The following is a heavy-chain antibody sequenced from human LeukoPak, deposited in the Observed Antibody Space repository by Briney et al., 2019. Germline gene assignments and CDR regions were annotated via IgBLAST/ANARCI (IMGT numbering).Heavy chain of an antibody. CDR2: INPGGSSI. CDR3: ARRNQADDY. Sequence: GGSLRLSCAASGFTFSSYWMHWVRQVPGKGLVWVARINPGGSSITYADSVKGRFTISRDNAKNTPYLQMDSLRAEDTGVYYCARRNQADDYWGKGTLVTVPS. D-gene: IGHD1-14*01. J-gene: IGHJ4*02. CDR1: GFTFSSYW. V-gene: IGHV3-74*01.